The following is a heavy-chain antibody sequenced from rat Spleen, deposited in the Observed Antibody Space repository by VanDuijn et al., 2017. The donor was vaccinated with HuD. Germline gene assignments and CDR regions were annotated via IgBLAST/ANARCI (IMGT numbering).Heavy chain of an antibody. CDR1: GFTFSDYN. J-gene: IGHJ3*01. D-gene: IGHD1-4*01. Sequence: EVQLVESGGGLVQPGRSLKLSCAASGFTFSDYNMAWVRQAPKKGLEWVATISYDGSSTYYRDSVKGRFTISSDNAKSTLYLQMDSLRSEDTDTYYCTTPNYPGITHNWFAYWGQGTLVTVSS. V-gene: IGHV5-7*01. CDR2: ISYDGSST. CDR3: TTPNYPGITHNWFAY.